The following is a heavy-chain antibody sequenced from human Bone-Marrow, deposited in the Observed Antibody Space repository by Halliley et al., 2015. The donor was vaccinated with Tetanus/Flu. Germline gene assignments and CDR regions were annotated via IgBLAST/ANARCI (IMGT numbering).Heavy chain of an antibody. V-gene: IGHV5-51*01. CDR3: ARHDFYGSQSPTPVDA. CDR2: IYLGDSDT. J-gene: IGHJ5*02. Sequence: GLIYLGDSDTRYSPSFQGQVTMSADKSIFTAYLQWSSLKASDTAMYYCARHDFYGSQSPTPVDAWGQGTLVTVSA. D-gene: IGHD3-10*01.